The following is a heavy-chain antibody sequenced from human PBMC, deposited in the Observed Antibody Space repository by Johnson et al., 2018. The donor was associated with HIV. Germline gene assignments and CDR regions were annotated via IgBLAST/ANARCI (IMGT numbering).Heavy chain of an antibody. CDR2: ISYDGSNK. V-gene: IGHV3-30*04. J-gene: IGHJ3*02. CDR1: GFTFSSYA. CDR3: AREAGTAFDI. Sequence: QVQLVESGGGVVQPGRSLRLSCAASGFTFSSYAMHWVRQAPGKGLEWVAVISYDGSNKYYADSVQGRFTISRDNSKNTLYLQMNSLRAEDTAVYYCAREAGTAFDIWGQGTMVTVSS.